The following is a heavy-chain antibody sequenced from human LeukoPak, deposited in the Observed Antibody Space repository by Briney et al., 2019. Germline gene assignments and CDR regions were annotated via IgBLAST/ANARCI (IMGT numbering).Heavy chain of an antibody. J-gene: IGHJ4*02. Sequence: GGSLRLSCVGSGFTFSDYYMLWVRQAPGKGLEWVSLIFSNGDTHYADSVKGRFTISRDTSKNTVSLQMNSLRVEDTAMYYCTRDPMNYWGQGTLVTVSS. CDR2: IFSNGDT. V-gene: IGHV3-53*01. CDR1: GFTFSDYY. CDR3: TRDPMNY.